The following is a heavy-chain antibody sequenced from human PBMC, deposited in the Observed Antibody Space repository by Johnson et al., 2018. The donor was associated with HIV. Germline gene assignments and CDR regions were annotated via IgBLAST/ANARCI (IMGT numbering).Heavy chain of an antibody. CDR1: GFTFSDYY. CDR3: ARAMTTVSTWAFDI. J-gene: IGHJ3*02. Sequence: VQLVESGGGLIKPGGSLRLSCAASGFTFSDYYMSWIRQAPGKGLEWVSYISSSGSTIYYADSVKGRFTISRDNSKNTLYLQMNSRRAEDTAVYYCARAMTTVSTWAFDIWGQGTMVTVSS. V-gene: IGHV3-11*01. D-gene: IGHD4-17*01. CDR2: ISSSGSTI.